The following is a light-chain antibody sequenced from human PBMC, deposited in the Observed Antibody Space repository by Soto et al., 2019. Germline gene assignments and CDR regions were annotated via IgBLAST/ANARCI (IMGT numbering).Light chain of an antibody. CDR1: QRLVHSDGIAY. CDR3: QPYDNYKPLT. J-gene: IGKJ4*01. V-gene: IGKV2-30*02. Sequence: DVVLTQSPLSLPVTLGQPASVSCRSNQRLVHSDGIAYFRWFQQRPGRSTRRLIYKVSNRDSGVPARFSGRRSGTQFTLTIDGLQPDDFATYFCQPYDNYKPLTFGGGTKVDI. CDR2: KVS.